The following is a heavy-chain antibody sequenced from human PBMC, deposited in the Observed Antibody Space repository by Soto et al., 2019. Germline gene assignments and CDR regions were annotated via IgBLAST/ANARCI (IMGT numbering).Heavy chain of an antibody. CDR2: IIPIFGTA. Sequence: GASVKVSCKASGGTFSSYAISWVRQAPGQGLEWMGGIIPIFGTANYAQKFQGRVTITADESTSTAYMELSSLRSEDTAVYYCARDDPVLQKYYYGMDVWGQGTTVTVSS. D-gene: IGHD2-15*01. CDR3: ARDDPVLQKYYYGMDV. CDR1: GGTFSSYA. J-gene: IGHJ6*02. V-gene: IGHV1-69*13.